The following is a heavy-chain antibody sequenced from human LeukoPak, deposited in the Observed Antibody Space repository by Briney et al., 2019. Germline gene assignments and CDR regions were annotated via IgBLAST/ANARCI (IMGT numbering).Heavy chain of an antibody. V-gene: IGHV4-39*07. Sequence: PSETLSLTCTVSGGSIGSSSYYWGWIRQPPGKGLEWIGSIYYSGSTYYNPSLKSRVTISVDTSKNQFSLKLSSVTAADTAVYYCARTTYYYDSSGYYYFDYWGQGTLVTVSS. CDR1: GGSIGSSSYY. CDR2: IYYSGST. J-gene: IGHJ4*02. D-gene: IGHD3-22*01. CDR3: ARTTYYYDSSGYYYFDY.